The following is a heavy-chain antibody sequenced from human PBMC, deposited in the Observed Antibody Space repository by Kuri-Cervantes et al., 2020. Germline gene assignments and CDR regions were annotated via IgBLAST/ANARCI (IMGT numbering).Heavy chain of an antibody. V-gene: IGHV4-30-4*01. CDR1: GGSISSGDYY. CDR3: AREGPDLIAARPKHYYFDY. J-gene: IGHJ4*02. Sequence: SETLSLTCTVSGGSISSGDYYWSWIRQSPGKGLEWIGYIYYSGSTYYNPSLKSRVTISVDTSKNQFSLKLSSVTAADTAVYYCAREGPDLIAARPKHYYFDYWGQGTLVTVSS. CDR2: IYYSGST. D-gene: IGHD6-6*01.